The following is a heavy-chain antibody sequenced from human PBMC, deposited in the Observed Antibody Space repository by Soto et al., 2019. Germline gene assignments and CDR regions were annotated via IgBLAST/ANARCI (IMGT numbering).Heavy chain of an antibody. J-gene: IGHJ4*02. CDR1: GGTFSSSF. V-gene: IGHV1-69*18. Sequence: QVQLVQSGAEVKKPGSSVKVSCKASGGTFSSSFINWVRQAPGQGLEWMGSIIPVFATPNYAQKFQGRVTITADASTSTAYMELSSLTSEDAAVYYCARSFSGAYYGLDYWGQGTLVTVSS. CDR3: ARSFSGAYYGLDY. D-gene: IGHD1-26*01. CDR2: IIPVFATP.